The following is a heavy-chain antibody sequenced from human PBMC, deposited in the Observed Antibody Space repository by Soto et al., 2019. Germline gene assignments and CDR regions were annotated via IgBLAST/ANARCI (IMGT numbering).Heavy chain of an antibody. CDR1: GFTFSNAW. V-gene: IGHV3-15*01. J-gene: IGHJ3*02. CDR3: TTAYYDSNGYSAQFDAFDI. D-gene: IGHD3-22*01. Sequence: GGSLRLSCAASGFTFSNAWTSWVRQAPGKGLEWVGRIKSKTDGGTTDYAAPVKGRFTISRDDSKNTLYLQMNSLKTEDTAVYYCTTAYYDSNGYSAQFDAFDIWGRGTMVTVSS. CDR2: IKSKTDGGTT.